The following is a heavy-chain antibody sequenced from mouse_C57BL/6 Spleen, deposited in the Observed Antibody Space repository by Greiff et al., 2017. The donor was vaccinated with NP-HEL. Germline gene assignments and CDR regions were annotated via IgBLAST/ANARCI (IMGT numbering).Heavy chain of an antibody. D-gene: IGHD1-1*01. CDR2: IHPNSGST. CDR3: ARDLITTVVATDWYFDV. Sequence: QVQLQQSGAELVKPGASVKLSCKASGYTFTSYWMHWVKQRPGQGLEWIGMIHPNSGSTNYNEKFKSKATLTVDKSSSTAYMQLSSLTSEDSAVYYCARDLITTVVATDWYFDVWGTGTTVTVSS. J-gene: IGHJ1*03. V-gene: IGHV1-64*01. CDR1: GYTFTSYW.